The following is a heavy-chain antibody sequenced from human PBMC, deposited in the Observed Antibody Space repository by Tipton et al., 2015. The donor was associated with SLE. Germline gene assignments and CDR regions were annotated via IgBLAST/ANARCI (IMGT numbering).Heavy chain of an antibody. D-gene: IGHD1-26*01. V-gene: IGHV4-38-2*02. CDR1: GYSISSGYY. CDR3: ARGGSIYGTRALDY. J-gene: IGHJ4*02. CDR2: IFRSGIT. Sequence: GLVKPSETLSLTCSVSGYSISSGYYWGWIRQSPGKGLEWIGAIFRSGITYYNPSLKSRVTISVETSKNQFSLKVSSVTAADTAVYYCARGGSIYGTRALDYWGQGTLVTVSS.